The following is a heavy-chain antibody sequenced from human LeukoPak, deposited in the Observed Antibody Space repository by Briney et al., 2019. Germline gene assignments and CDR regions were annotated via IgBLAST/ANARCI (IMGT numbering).Heavy chain of an antibody. D-gene: IGHD1-14*01. J-gene: IGHJ4*02. CDR2: INHSGST. V-gene: IGHV4-34*01. Sequence: SETLSLTCAVYGGSFSGYYWSWIRQPPGKGLEWIGEINHSGSTNYNPSLKGRVTISVDTSKNQFSLKLSSVTAADTAVYYCARERTRHFDYWGQGTLVTVSS. CDR3: ARERTRHFDY. CDR1: GGSFSGYY.